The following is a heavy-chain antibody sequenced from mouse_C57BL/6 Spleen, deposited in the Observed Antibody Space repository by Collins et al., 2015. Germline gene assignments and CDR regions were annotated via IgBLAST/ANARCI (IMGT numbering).Heavy chain of an antibody. Sequence: EVQLQQSVAELVRPGASVKLSCTASGFNXKNTYMHWVKQRPEQGLEWIGRIDPANGNTKYAPKFQGKATITADTSSNTAYLQLSSLTSEDTAIYYCARSHHGNRGYYAMDYWGQGTSVTVSS. J-gene: IGHJ4*01. V-gene: IGHV14-3*01. D-gene: IGHD2-1*01. CDR2: IDPANGNT. CDR1: GFNXKNTY. CDR3: ARSHHGNRGYYAMDY.